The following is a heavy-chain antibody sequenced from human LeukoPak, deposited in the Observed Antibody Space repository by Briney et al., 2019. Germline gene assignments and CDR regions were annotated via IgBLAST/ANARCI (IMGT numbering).Heavy chain of an antibody. V-gene: IGHV4-34*01. Sequence: SETLSLTCAVYGGSFGDYYWSWIRQPPGKGPEWIGEINHGGSTNYNPSLESRVTMSLDTSKNQFSLKLSSVTAADTAVYYCARSRTSRYGSGSYYWDYWGQGTLVTVSS. D-gene: IGHD3-10*01. CDR3: ARSRTSRYGSGSYYWDY. J-gene: IGHJ4*02. CDR2: INHGGST. CDR1: GGSFGDYY.